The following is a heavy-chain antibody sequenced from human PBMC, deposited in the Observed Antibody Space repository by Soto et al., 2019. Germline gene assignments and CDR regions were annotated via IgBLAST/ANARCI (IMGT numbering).Heavy chain of an antibody. CDR3: ARGWKVAGDAFDI. D-gene: IGHD1-1*01. CDR2: IYPGDSDT. CDR1: GYNFAVYW. V-gene: IGHV5-51*01. Sequence: PGEPLKISCKGSGYNFAVYWIGWVRQMPGKGLEWMGMIYPGDSDTRYSPSFQGQVTISVDKSISTAYLQWSSLKASDTAMYYCARGWKVAGDAFDIWGQGTMVTVSS. J-gene: IGHJ3*02.